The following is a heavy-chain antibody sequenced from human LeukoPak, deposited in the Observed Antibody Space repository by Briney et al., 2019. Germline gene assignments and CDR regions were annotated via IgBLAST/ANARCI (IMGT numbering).Heavy chain of an antibody. CDR3: ARDSSGWYFDY. Sequence: PGGSLRLSCAASGFTFSSYGMHWVRQASGKGLEWVAVIWYDGSNKYYADSVKGRFTISRDNSKNTLYLQMNSLRAEDTAVYYCARDSSGWYFDYWGQGTLVTVSS. J-gene: IGHJ4*02. D-gene: IGHD6-19*01. V-gene: IGHV3-33*01. CDR1: GFTFSSYG. CDR2: IWYDGSNK.